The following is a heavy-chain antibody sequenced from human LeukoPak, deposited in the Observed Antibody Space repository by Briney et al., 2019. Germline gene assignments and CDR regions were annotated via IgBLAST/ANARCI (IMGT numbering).Heavy chain of an antibody. CDR1: GFTFSSYA. Sequence: GGSLRLSCAASGFTFSSYAMSWVRQAPGMGLEWVSAISGSGGSTYYADSVKGRFTISRDNSKNTLYLQMNSLRAEDTAVYYCAKDWFGELFVDYWGQGTLVTVSS. J-gene: IGHJ4*02. CDR2: ISGSGGST. V-gene: IGHV3-23*01. D-gene: IGHD3-10*01. CDR3: AKDWFGELFVDY.